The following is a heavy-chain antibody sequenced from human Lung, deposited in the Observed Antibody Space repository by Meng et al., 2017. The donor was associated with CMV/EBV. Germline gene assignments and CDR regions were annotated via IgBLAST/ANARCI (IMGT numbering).Heavy chain of an antibody. J-gene: IGHJ4*02. D-gene: IGHD6-6*01. Sequence: SCAASGFIFSGYGMHWFRQAPGKGLEWVAIISYDGSSRYYGDSVKGRFTISRDNSKNTLYLQMDSLRANDTAVYYCANILYSSSSDYWGQGTLVTVSS. CDR2: ISYDGSSR. V-gene: IGHV3-30*18. CDR3: ANILYSSSSDY. CDR1: GFIFSGYG.